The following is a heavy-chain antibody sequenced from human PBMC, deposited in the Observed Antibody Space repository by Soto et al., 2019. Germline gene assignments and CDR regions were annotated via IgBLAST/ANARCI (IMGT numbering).Heavy chain of an antibody. CDR2: IYYNGNT. D-gene: IGHD7-27*01. V-gene: IGHV4-59*11. J-gene: IGHJ4*02. CDR1: GGSISNHY. CDR3: TRANWYSEY. Sequence: QVQLQESGPGLVKPSETLSLTCTVSGGSISNHYWSWIRQPPGKGLEWIGYIYYNGNTNYNPSLKSRVTMSVDTANHQISLELRSVTAADAAVYYCTRANWYSEYWGQGTLVTVSS.